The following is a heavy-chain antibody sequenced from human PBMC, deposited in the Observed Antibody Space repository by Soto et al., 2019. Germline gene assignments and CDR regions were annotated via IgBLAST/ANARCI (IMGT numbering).Heavy chain of an antibody. J-gene: IGHJ4*02. CDR3: ARGRWRFYFDY. CDR1: GFTFSSYD. V-gene: IGHV3-13*01. CDR2: IGTAGDT. D-gene: IGHD3-3*01. Sequence: RLSCAASGFTFSSYDMHWVRQATGKGLEWVSAIGTAGDTYYPGSVKGRFTISRENAKNSLYLQMNSLRAGDTAVYYCARGRWRFYFDYWGQGTLVTVSS.